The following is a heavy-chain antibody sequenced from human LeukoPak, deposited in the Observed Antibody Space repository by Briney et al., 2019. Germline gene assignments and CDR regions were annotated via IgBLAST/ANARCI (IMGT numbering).Heavy chain of an antibody. CDR1: GGSISSYY. V-gene: IGHV4-59*12. CDR3: ARDRVLRDYMDV. D-gene: IGHD3-10*01. CDR2: IYYSGST. J-gene: IGHJ6*03. Sequence: PSETLSLTCTVSGGSISSYYWSWIRQPPGKGLEWIGYIYYSGSTNYNPSLKSRVTISVDTSKNQFSLKLSSVTAADTAVYFCARDRVLRDYMDVWGKGTTVTVSS.